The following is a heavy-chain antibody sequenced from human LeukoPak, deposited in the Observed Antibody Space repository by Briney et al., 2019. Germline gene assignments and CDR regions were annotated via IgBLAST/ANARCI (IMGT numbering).Heavy chain of an antibody. J-gene: IGHJ5*02. D-gene: IGHD1-7*01. CDR3: TTDGAYNWNYVAWFDP. Sequence: GGSLRLSCATSGFTFSNAWTSWVRQAPGKGLEWVGRIKSKTDGGTTDYAAPVKGRFTISRDDSKNTLYLQMNSLKTEDTAVYYCTTDGAYNWNYVAWFDPWGQGTLVTVSS. CDR1: GFTFSNAW. V-gene: IGHV3-15*01. CDR2: IKSKTDGGTT.